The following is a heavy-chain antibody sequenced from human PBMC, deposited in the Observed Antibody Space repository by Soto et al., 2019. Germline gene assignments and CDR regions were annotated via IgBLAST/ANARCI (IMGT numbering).Heavy chain of an antibody. CDR3: AHTVARGAYWETFNY. Sequence: QITLKESGPTLVKPTQTLTLTCTVSGFSVTTNGVGVGWFRQPPGKALEWLALIYRDDDKRYRPSLKSRVTITKDNTKNQVVLTMTNMDPVDTATYYCAHTVARGAYWETFNYWGQGTLVTASS. CDR1: GFSVTTNGVG. V-gene: IGHV2-5*02. J-gene: IGHJ4*02. D-gene: IGHD1-26*01. CDR2: IYRDDDK.